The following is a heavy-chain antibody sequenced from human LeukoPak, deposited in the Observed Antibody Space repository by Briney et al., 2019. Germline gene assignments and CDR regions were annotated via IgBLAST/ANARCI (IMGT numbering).Heavy chain of an antibody. Sequence: GGSLRLSCAASGFTFSSYAMSWVRQAPGKGLEWVSAISGSGSSTHYGDSVKGRFTISRDNSRNTLYLQLNRLRAEDTAVYYCAKLLRGVIVPYFDYWGQGTLVTVSS. J-gene: IGHJ4*02. CDR3: AKLLRGVIVPYFDY. D-gene: IGHD3-10*01. CDR2: ISGSGSST. V-gene: IGHV3-23*01. CDR1: GFTFSSYA.